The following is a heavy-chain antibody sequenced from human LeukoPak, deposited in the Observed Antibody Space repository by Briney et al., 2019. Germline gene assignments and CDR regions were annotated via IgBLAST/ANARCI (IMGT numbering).Heavy chain of an antibody. D-gene: IGHD2-15*01. CDR3: ARDEKDGPLWY. J-gene: IGHJ4*02. V-gene: IGHV3-23*01. CDR1: GFTVGSYA. CDR2: VSNTGLTT. Sequence: GGSLRLSCAVSGFTVGSYAMSWVRQAPGKGLEWVSGVSNTGLTTYYIDSVKGRFTISRDNSRNFIYLQLNSLRAEDTAIYYCARDEKDGPLWYWGQGILVFVSS.